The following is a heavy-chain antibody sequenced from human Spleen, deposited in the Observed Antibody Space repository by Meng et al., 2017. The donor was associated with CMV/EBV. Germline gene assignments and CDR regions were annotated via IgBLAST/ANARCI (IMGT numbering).Heavy chain of an antibody. D-gene: IGHD3-3*01. CDR1: GFTFSSYA. V-gene: IGHV3-30-3*01. J-gene: IGHJ4*02. CDR2: ISYDGSNK. Sequence: GGSLRLSCAASGFTFSSYAMHWVRQAPGKGLEWVAVISYDGSNKYYADSVKGRFTISRDNSKNTLYLQMNSLRAEDTAVYYCARGPLGEWLLYVDYWGQGTLVTVSS. CDR3: ARGPLGEWLLYVDY.